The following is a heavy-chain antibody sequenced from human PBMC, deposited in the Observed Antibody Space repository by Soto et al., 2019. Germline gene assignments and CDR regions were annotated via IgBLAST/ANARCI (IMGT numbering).Heavy chain of an antibody. CDR3: ARTLSWRRGPFDS. CDR1: GFIFNTYS. D-gene: IGHD2-15*01. J-gene: IGHJ4*02. Sequence: GSLRLSCAASGFIFNTYSMNWVRQAPGKGLEWVSYISGSSQTIFYADSVRGRFTISRDNANNSTYLQMVSLRDEDTAVYYCARTLSWRRGPFDSWGQGTLVTVSS. CDR2: ISGSSQTI. V-gene: IGHV3-48*02.